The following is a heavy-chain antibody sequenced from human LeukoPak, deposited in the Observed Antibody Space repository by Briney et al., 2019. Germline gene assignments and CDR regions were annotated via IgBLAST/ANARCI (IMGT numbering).Heavy chain of an antibody. J-gene: IGHJ4*02. V-gene: IGHV3-21*01. Sequence: ETLSLTCAVSGGSISSSNWWSWVRQAPGKGLEWVSSISSSSSYIYYADSVKGRFTISRDNAKSSLYLQMNSLRAEDTAVYYCAREVSYCSGGSCYKYYFDYWGQGTLVTVSS. CDR3: AREVSYCSGGSCYKYYFDY. D-gene: IGHD2-15*01. CDR1: GGSISSSN. CDR2: ISSSSSYI.